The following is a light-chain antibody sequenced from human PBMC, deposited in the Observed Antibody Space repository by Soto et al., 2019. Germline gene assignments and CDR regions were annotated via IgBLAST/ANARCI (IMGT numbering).Light chain of an antibody. CDR1: SSDVGVYKY. Sequence: QSALTQPASVSGSPGQSITISCTGTSSDVGVYKYVSWYQHHPGKAPKPMIYEVSNRPSGVSNRFSGSESGNTASLTISGVQAEDEAHYYCTSYTSSSTLLFGGGTK. J-gene: IGLJ2*01. CDR2: EVS. V-gene: IGLV2-14*01. CDR3: TSYTSSSTLL.